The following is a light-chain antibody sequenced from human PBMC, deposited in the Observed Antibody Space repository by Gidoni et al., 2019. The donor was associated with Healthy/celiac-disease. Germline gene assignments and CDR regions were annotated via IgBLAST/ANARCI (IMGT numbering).Light chain of an antibody. CDR1: QSISSW. CDR2: DAS. V-gene: IGKV1-5*01. J-gene: IGKJ2*01. Sequence: DIQMTQSPSTLSASVGDRVTITCRASQSISSWLAWYQQKPGKAPKLLIYDASSLESGVPSRFSGSGSVTEFTLTISSLQPDVFATYYCQQYNSPSYTFGQGTKLEIK. CDR3: QQYNSPSYT.